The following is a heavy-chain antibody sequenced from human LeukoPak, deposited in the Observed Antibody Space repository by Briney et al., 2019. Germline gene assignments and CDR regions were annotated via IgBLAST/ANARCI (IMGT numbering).Heavy chain of an antibody. J-gene: IGHJ4*02. CDR1: GGSISSYY. Sequence: SETLSLTCTVSGGSISSYYWSWIRQPPGKGLEWIGYIYYSGSTNYNPSLKSRVTISVDTSKNQFSPKLSSVTAADTAVYYCARAVRGHYYFDYWGQGTLVTVSS. CDR2: IYYSGST. CDR3: ARAVRGHYYFDY. V-gene: IGHV4-59*01. D-gene: IGHD3/OR15-3a*01.